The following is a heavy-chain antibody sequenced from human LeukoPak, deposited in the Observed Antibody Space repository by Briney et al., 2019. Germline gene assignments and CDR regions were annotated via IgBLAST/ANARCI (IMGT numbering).Heavy chain of an antibody. D-gene: IGHD1-14*01. V-gene: IGHV1-69*04. CDR3: AKGATVGKEALHI. J-gene: IGHJ3*02. CDR1: GGTFSSYA. CDR2: IIPMIGTA. Sequence: SVKVSCRASGGTFSSYAITWVRQAPGQGLEWMGRIIPMIGTAKSAQRFQGRVTFTADTSTNTAYMELSSLTSEDTAFYYCAKGATVGKEALHIWGQGALVTVSS.